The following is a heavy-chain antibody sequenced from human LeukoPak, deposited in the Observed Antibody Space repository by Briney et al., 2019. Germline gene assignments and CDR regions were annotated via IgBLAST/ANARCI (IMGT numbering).Heavy chain of an antibody. CDR3: ARDRGRYYMDV. J-gene: IGHJ6*03. CDR1: GFSVTTYA. D-gene: IGHD6-25*01. V-gene: IGHV3-23*01. Sequence: GGSLRLSCAASGFSVTTYAMGWVRQAPGKGLEWVSVISDRGDSTHYADSVKGRLTISRENAKSPLYLQMKSLRAGDTAVYYCARDRGRYYMDVWGKGTTVTVSS. CDR2: ISDRGDST.